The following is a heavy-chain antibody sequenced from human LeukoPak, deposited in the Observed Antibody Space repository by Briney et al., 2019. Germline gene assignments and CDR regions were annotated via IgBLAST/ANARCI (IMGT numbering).Heavy chain of an antibody. CDR2: IKSKTDGGTT. CDR1: GFTFSSYG. CDR3: TTARGYSYGSYYFDY. V-gene: IGHV3-15*01. D-gene: IGHD5-18*01. J-gene: IGHJ4*01. Sequence: GRSLRLSCAASGFTFSSYGMHWVRQAPGKGLEWVGRIKSKTDGGTTDYAAPVKGRFTISRDDSKNTLYLQMNSLKTEDTAVYYCTTARGYSYGSYYFDYWGQGTLVTVSS.